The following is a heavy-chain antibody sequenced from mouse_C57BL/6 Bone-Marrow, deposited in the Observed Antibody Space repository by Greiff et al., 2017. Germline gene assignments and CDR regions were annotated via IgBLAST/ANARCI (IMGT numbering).Heavy chain of an antibody. Sequence: EVKLMESGGGLVKPGGSLKLSCAASGFTFSDYGMHWVRQAPEKGLEWVAYISSGSSTIYYADTVKGRFTISRDNAKNTLFLQMTGLRSEDTAMXYCARFYYSTYYAMDYWGQGTSVTVSS. CDR2: ISSGSSTI. D-gene: IGHD2-5*01. J-gene: IGHJ4*01. V-gene: IGHV5-17*01. CDR3: ARFYYSTYYAMDY. CDR1: GFTFSDYG.